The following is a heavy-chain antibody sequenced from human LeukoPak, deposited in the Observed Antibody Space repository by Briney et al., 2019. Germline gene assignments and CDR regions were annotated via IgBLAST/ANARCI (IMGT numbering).Heavy chain of an antibody. V-gene: IGHV4-59*08. D-gene: IGHD6-19*01. CDR1: GGSISSYY. CDR2: IYSSGSS. J-gene: IGHJ4*02. Sequence: SETLSLTCTASGGSISSYYWTWIRQPPGKGLEWIGQIYSSGSSTYNPSLNSRVTMSVDTSKNQFSLSLNSVTAADTALYFCSRRSSSTGWSFDYWGQGALVAVSS. CDR3: SRRSSSTGWSFDY.